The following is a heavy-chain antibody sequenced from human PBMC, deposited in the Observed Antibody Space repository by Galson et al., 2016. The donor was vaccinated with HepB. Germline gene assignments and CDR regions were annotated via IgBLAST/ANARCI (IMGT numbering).Heavy chain of an antibody. V-gene: IGHV3-33*08. J-gene: IGHJ4*02. CDR1: GFIFSSHG. D-gene: IGHD1-26*01. CDR2: IRFDGSYT. CDR3: ARDSGGLVGARDY. Sequence: SLRLSCAASGFIFSSHGMHWVRQAPGKGLEWVALIRFDGSYTHHADSVKGRFTISRDNSKNTLYLQMNSLRVEDTAVYYCARDSGGLVGARDYWGQGTLVTVSS.